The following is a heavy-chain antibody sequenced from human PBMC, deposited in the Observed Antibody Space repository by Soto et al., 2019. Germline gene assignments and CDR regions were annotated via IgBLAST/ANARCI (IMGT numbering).Heavy chain of an antibody. Sequence: EVQLVESGGDLVQPGGSLRLSCAASGFTFSSFWMSWVRQAPGKGLGWVANIKQDGSEKYYVDSVKGRFTISRDNAQNSLYLQMNSLRVEDTAVYYCAREGYSSSWYEYWGQGTLVTVSS. CDR2: IKQDGSEK. CDR1: GFTFSSFW. D-gene: IGHD6-13*01. V-gene: IGHV3-7*04. J-gene: IGHJ4*02. CDR3: AREGYSSSWYEY.